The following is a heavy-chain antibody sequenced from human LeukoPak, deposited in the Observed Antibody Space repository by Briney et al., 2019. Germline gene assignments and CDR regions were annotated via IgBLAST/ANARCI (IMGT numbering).Heavy chain of an antibody. D-gene: IGHD3-3*01. CDR2: IKQDGSEK. CDR3: ARDAGPRGYDFWSGYDATHFDY. V-gene: IGHV3-7*01. Sequence: GGSLRLSCAASGFTFSSYWMSWVRQAPGKGLEWVANIKQDGSEKYYVDSVEGRFTISRDNAKNSLYLQMNSLRAEDTAVYYCARDAGPRGYDFWSGYDATHFDYWGQGTLVTVSS. CDR1: GFTFSSYW. J-gene: IGHJ4*02.